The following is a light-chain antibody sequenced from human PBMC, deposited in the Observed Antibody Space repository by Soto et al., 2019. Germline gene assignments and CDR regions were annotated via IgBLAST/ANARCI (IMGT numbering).Light chain of an antibody. J-gene: IGLJ2*01. CDR2: DAV. Sequence: QSALTQPASVSGSPGQSITISCSGTSSDIGSNNYVAWFQQHPGKAPKLMIYDAVNRPSGVSNRFFASKSGNAASLTISGLQVEDEAEYFCVSFTASNTLVFGAGTKLTVL. CDR3: VSFTASNTLV. CDR1: SSDIGSNNY. V-gene: IGLV2-14*03.